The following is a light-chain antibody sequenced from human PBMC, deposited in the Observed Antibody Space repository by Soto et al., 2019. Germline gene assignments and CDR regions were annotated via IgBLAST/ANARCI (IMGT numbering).Light chain of an antibody. CDR2: EVT. CDR1: SSDVGYYNY. CDR3: SSYTTSSTRV. Sequence: QSALTQPASVSGSPGQSITISCTGTSSDVGYYNYVSWYQHHPGKAPKLMIYEVTNRPSGVSNRFSGSKSGNTTSLTISGLQAEDEADYYCSSYTTSSTRVFGTGTKLTVL. V-gene: IGLV2-14*01. J-gene: IGLJ1*01.